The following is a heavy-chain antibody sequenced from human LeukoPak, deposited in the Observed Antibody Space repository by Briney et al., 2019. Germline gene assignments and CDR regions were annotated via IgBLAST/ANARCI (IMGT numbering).Heavy chain of an antibody. D-gene: IGHD1-26*01. Sequence: GESLKISCKGSGYSVTSYWIGWVRQMPGKGLEWMGIIYPGDSDTRYRPSFQGQVTISADESISTAYLQWSSLKASDTAMYYCARQDSGSSKTLDYWGQGTLVTVSS. CDR2: IYPGDSDT. V-gene: IGHV5-51*01. J-gene: IGHJ4*02. CDR3: ARQDSGSSKTLDY. CDR1: GYSVTSYW.